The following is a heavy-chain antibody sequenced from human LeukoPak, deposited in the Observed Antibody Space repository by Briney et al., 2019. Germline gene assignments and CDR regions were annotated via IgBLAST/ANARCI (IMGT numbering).Heavy chain of an antibody. CDR1: GGSISSYY. J-gene: IGHJ4*02. CDR3: ATMTTVTAGFDY. V-gene: IGHV4-59*01. D-gene: IGHD4-17*01. Sequence: SETLSLTCTVSGGSISSYYWSWIRQPSGKGLEWIGYIYYSGSTNYNPSLKSRVTISVDTSKNQFSLKLSSVAAADTAVYYCATMTTVTAGFDYWGQGTPVTVSS. CDR2: IYYSGST.